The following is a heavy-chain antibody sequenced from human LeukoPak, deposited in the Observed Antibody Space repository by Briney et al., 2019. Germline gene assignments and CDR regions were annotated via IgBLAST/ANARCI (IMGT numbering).Heavy chain of an antibody. Sequence: PSETLSLTCAVYGGSFSGYYWGWIRQPPGKGLQWIGEITHNGYTNYNPALKSRVTISIDTSKNEFSLKVSSVTAADMAIYYCAAPGGPINWFDPWGQGTLVTVSS. J-gene: IGHJ5*02. CDR2: ITHNGYT. CDR1: GGSFSGYY. V-gene: IGHV4-34*01. CDR3: AAPGGPINWFDP. D-gene: IGHD6-25*01.